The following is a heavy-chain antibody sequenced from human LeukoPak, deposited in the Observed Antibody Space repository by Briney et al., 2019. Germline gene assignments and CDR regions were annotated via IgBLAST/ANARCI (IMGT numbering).Heavy chain of an antibody. D-gene: IGHD2-2*01. CDR1: GGSISSYY. J-gene: IGHJ3*02. CDR2: IYYTGST. Sequence: SETLSLTCTVSGGSISSYYWSWIRQPPGKGLEWIGYIYYTGSTNYNPSLKSRVTISVDTSNNQFSLKLNSVTAADTAVYYCAKSSSTSSYDAFDIWGQGTMVTVSS. V-gene: IGHV4-59*08. CDR3: AKSSSTSSYDAFDI.